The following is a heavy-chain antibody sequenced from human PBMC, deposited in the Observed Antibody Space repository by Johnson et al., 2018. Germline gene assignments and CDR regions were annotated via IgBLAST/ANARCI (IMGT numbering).Heavy chain of an antibody. V-gene: IGHV3-NL1*01. CDR1: GFTFSSYG. J-gene: IGHJ3*02. CDR3: ASLGRRKPDAFDI. Sequence: QVQLVESGGGVVQPGRSLRLSCAASGFTFSSYGMHWVRQAPGKGLEWVAVIYSGGSTYYADSVKGRFTISRDNSKNTLYLQMNSLRAEDTAVYCCASLGRRKPDAFDIWGQGTMVTVSS. CDR2: IYSGGST.